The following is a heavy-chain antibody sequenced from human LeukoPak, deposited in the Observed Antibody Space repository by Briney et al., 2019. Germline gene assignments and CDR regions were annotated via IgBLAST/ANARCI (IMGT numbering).Heavy chain of an antibody. D-gene: IGHD5-18*01. J-gene: IGHJ4*02. CDR2: IHSSGST. CDR1: GGSISSSTYS. CDR3: ARGVLDTAMVRFDY. V-gene: IGHV4-61*02. Sequence: SETLSLTCTVSGGSISSSTYSWTWIRQPAGKGLEWIGRIHSSGSTHYNPSLKRRVTISVLTSKNHSSQNLSSVTAADTAVYFCARGVLDTAMVRFDYWGQGTLVTVSS.